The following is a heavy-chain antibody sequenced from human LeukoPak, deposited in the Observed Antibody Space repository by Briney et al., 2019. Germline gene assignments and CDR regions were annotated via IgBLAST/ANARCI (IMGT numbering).Heavy chain of an antibody. J-gene: IGHJ4*02. V-gene: IGHV3-30*18. CDR3: AKEGAFGVVDREGLGY. CDR2: ISYDGSNK. Sequence: GRSLRLSCAASGFTFSSYGMHWVRQAPGKGLEWVAVISYDGSNKYYADSVKGRFTISRDNSKNTLYLQMNSLRAEDTAVYYCAKEGAFGVVDREGLGYWGQGTLVTVSS. CDR1: GFTFSSYG. D-gene: IGHD3-3*01.